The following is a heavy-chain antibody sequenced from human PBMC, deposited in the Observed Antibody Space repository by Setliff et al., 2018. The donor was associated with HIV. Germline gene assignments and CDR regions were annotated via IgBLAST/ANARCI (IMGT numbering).Heavy chain of an antibody. CDR3: TTGYCSGGSCYLFDY. CDR1: GFTFSNAW. J-gene: IGHJ4*02. Sequence: GESLKISCAASGFTFSNAWMSWVRQAPGKGLEWVGRIKSKTDGGTTDYAAPVKGRFTISRDDSKNTLYLQMNSLKTEDTAVYYCTTGYCSGGSCYLFDYWGQGTLVTVSS. V-gene: IGHV3-15*01. D-gene: IGHD2-15*01. CDR2: IKSKTDGGTT.